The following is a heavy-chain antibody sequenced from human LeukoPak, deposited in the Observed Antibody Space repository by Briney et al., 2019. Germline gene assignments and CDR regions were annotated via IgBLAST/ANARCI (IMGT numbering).Heavy chain of an antibody. Sequence: GGSLRLSSAASGFIFSNYNMNWVRQTPGKGLEWLSYISSSSGTIYYADSVKGRFTISGDNAKNSLYLQMNSLRAEDTAVYYCARALGYSYGYAVDYRGQGTLVTVSS. D-gene: IGHD5-18*01. CDR3: ARALGYSYGYAVDY. CDR1: GFIFSNYN. V-gene: IGHV3-48*01. CDR2: ISSSSGTI. J-gene: IGHJ4*02.